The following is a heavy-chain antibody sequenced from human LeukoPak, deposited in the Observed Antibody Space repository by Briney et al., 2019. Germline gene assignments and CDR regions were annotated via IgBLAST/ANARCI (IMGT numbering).Heavy chain of an antibody. V-gene: IGHV3-33*01. Sequence: PRRSLRLSCAASGFTFSSYGMHWVRQAPGKGLEWVAVIWYDGSNKYYADSVKGRFTISRDNSKNTLYLQMNSLRAEDTAVYYCARDDKAALALWDWGQGTLVTVSS. CDR3: ARDDKAALALWD. J-gene: IGHJ4*02. D-gene: IGHD6-13*01. CDR1: GFTFSSYG. CDR2: IWYDGSNK.